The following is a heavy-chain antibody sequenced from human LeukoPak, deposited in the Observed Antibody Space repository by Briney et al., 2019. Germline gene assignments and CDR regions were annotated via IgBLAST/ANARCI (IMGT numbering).Heavy chain of an antibody. CDR1: GFPISTNG. V-gene: IGHV3-23*01. CDR3: ARGALYYMDV. J-gene: IGHJ6*03. CDR2: IVGGDGGT. Sequence: AGSLRLSCAASGFPISTNGMSWVRQAPGKGLEWVSGIVGGDGGTYYADSVKGRFIISRGNSKNTLYVQMNSLRAEDTAVYYCARGALYYMDVWGKGTTVTISS.